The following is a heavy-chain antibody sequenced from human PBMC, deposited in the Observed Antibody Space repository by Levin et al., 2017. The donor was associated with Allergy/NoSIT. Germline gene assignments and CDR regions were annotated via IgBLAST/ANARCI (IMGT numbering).Heavy chain of an antibody. J-gene: IGHJ4*02. CDR1: GFIFSNSW. CDR2: TKQDGTEK. V-gene: IGHV3-7*01. D-gene: IGHD3-3*01. Sequence: GESLKISCAASGFIFSNSWMAWVRQAPGKGLEWVANTKQDGTEKNYADSVKGRFTIFRDNAKNSLYLQMDSLRVEDTAVFYCVRHGFYNFDYWGQGTLVIVSS. CDR3: VRHGFYNFDY.